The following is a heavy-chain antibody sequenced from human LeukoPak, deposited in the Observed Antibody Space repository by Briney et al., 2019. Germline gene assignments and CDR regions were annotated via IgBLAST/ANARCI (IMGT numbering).Heavy chain of an antibody. D-gene: IGHD2-8*01. CDR1: GFTFSSSA. V-gene: IGHV3-23*01. J-gene: IGHJ5*02. CDR2: IAVSAVST. CDR3: AKSLVGVLRGFDP. Sequence: PGGSLRLSRATSGFTFSSSAMNWVRQAPGKGLEWVSAIAVSAVSTYSAVSVRGRFTISRDNSKSTLYLQMNSLRAEDTAIYYCAKSLVGVLRGFDPWGQGTLVTVFS.